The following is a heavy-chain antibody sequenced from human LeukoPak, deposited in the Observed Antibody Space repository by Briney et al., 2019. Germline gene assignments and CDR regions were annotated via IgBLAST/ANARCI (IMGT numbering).Heavy chain of an antibody. Sequence: PSETLSLTCTVSGGSISSSSYYWGWIRQPPGKGLEWIGSIYYSGSTYYNPSLKSRVTISVDTSKNQFSLKLSSVTAADTAVYYCARSVPATIYWGQGTLVTVSS. V-gene: IGHV4-39*07. J-gene: IGHJ4*02. CDR1: GGSISSSSYY. CDR3: ARSVPATIY. CDR2: IYYSGST. D-gene: IGHD2-2*01.